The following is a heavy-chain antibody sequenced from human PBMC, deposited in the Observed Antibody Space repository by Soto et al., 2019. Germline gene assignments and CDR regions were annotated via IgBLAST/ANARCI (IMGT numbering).Heavy chain of an antibody. CDR3: ASGYYDSSGYVGSD. CDR2: ISYDGSNK. V-gene: IGHV3-30-3*01. D-gene: IGHD3-22*01. Sequence: QVQLVESGGGVVQPGRSLRLSCAASGFTFSSYAMHWVRQAPGKGLEWVAVISYDGSNKYYADSVKGRFTISRDNSKNTQYRQMNSLRAEDTAVYYWASGYYDSSGYVGSDWGQGTLVTVSS. J-gene: IGHJ4*02. CDR1: GFTFSSYA.